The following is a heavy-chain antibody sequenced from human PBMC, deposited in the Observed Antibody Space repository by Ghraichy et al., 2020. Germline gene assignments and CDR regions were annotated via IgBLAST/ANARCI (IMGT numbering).Heavy chain of an antibody. CDR3: TRLGPWVVTAPGDF. D-gene: IGHD2-21*02. Sequence: GGSLRLSCAASGFTFSVSAMHWVRQASGKGLEWVGRIRSKTYNYATEYAASVKGRFTISRDDSKNTVYLQMNSLKTEDTAVYYCTRLGPWVVTAPGDFWGQGTLVTVSS. CDR1: GFTFSVSA. CDR2: IRSKTYNYAT. J-gene: IGHJ4*02. V-gene: IGHV3-73*01.